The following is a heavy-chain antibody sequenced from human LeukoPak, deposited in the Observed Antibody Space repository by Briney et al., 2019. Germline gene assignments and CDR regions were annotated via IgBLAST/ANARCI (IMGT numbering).Heavy chain of an antibody. V-gene: IGHV6-1*01. CDR3: ARVYYDSSGYSNCFDP. D-gene: IGHD3-22*01. Sequence: SQTLSLTCAISGDSVSSNSAGWNWIRQSPSRGLEWLGRTYYRSKWYNDDAVSVKSRITINPDTAKNQFSLQLKSVTPEDTAVYYCARVYYDSSGYSNCFDPWGQGTLVTVSS. CDR1: GDSVSSNSAG. CDR2: TYYRSKWYN. J-gene: IGHJ5*02.